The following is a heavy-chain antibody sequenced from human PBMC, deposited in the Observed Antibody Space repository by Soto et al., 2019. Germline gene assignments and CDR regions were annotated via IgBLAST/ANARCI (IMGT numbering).Heavy chain of an antibody. CDR2: IYHSGST. V-gene: IGHV4-4*02. J-gene: IGHJ6*02. Sequence: QVQLQESGPGLVKPSGTLSLTCAVSGGSISSSNWWSWVRQPPGKGLEWIGEIYHSGSTKYNPSLKSRVTISVDKSKNQLSLKLSSVTAADTAVYYCASVRGGYYYGMDVWGQGTTVTVSS. D-gene: IGHD3-10*02. CDR3: ASVRGGYYYGMDV. CDR1: GGSISSSNW.